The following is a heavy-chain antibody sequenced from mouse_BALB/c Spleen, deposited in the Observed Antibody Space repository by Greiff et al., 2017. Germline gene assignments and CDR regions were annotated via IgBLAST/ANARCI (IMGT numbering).Heavy chain of an antibody. V-gene: IGHV1-9*01. CDR3: ASGKVRRRMDY. CDR2: ILPGSGST. CDR1: GYTFSSYW. Sequence: VKLMESGAELMKPGASVKISCKATGYTFSSYWIEWVKRRPGHGLEWIGEILPGSGSTNYNEKFKGKATFTADTSSNTAYMQLSSLTSEDSAVYYCASGKVRRRMDYWGQGTSVTVSS. J-gene: IGHJ4*01. D-gene: IGHD2-14*01.